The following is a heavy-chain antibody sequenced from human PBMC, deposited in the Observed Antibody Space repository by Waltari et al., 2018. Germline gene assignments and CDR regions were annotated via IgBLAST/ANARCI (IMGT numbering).Heavy chain of an antibody. V-gene: IGHV4-4*07. J-gene: IGHJ3*01. CDR2: GYMSMT. D-gene: IGHD3-22*01. CDR3: VRGSPYYCESSRRAFDV. CDR1: GGSINSYW. Sequence: QVHLQESGPGLVKPSETLSLTCSVSGGSINSYWWTWIRQPAGKGLEWVGRGYMSMTNYNPSLRSRVTMSVDSSRDEVSLTLKSVSAADTAVYFCVRGSPYYCESSRRAFDVWGQGKMVSVSS.